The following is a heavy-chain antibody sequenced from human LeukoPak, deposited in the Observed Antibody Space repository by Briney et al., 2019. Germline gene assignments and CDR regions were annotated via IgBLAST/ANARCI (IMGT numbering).Heavy chain of an antibody. CDR1: GFIFSGYA. V-gene: IGHV3-23*01. CDR2: ISGSGGST. D-gene: IGHD3-9*01. Sequence: GGSLRLSCAASGFIFSGYAMTWVRQAPGKGLEWVSAISGSGGSTYYADSVKGRFTISRDNSKNTLYLQMNSLRAEDTAVYYCAKVGYDILTGQHSDAFDIWGQGTMVTVSS. CDR3: AKVGYDILTGQHSDAFDI. J-gene: IGHJ3*02.